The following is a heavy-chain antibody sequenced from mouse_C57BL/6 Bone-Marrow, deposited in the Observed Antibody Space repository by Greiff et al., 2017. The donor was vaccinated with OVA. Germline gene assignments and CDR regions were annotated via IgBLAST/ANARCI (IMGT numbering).Heavy chain of an antibody. D-gene: IGHD2-2*01. CDR3: ARVYYGDDVDD. V-gene: IGHV1-50*01. CDR1: GYTFTSYW. Sequence: QVQLQQPGAELVKPGASVKLSCKASGYTFTSYWMQWVKQRPGQGLEWIGEIDPSDSYTNYNQKFKGKATLTVDTSSSTAYMQLSSLTSEDSAVYYCARVYYGDDVDDWGQGTSVTVSS. J-gene: IGHJ4*01. CDR2: IDPSDSYT.